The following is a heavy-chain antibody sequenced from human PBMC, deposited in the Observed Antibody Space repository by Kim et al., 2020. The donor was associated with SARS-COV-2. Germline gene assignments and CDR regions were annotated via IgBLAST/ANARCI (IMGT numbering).Heavy chain of an antibody. J-gene: IGHJ4*02. CDR1: GGTFSSYA. V-gene: IGHV1-69*13. D-gene: IGHD3-22*01. CDR2: IIPIFGTA. CDR3: ASPSRGDDSSGYYPYYFDY. Sequence: SVKVSCKASGGTFSSYAISWVRQAPGQGLEWMGGIIPIFGTANYAQKFQGRVTITADESTSTAYMELSSLRSEDTAVYYCASPSRGDDSSGYYPYYFDYWGQGTLVTVSS.